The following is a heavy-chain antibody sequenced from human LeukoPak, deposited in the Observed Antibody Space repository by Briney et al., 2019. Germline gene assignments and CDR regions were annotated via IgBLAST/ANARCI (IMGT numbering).Heavy chain of an antibody. Sequence: GGSLRLSCAASGFTFSSYAMSWVRQASGVGLGWVLAISGSGGNTYYADSVKGRFTISRDNSKNTLYLQVNSLRAEDTAVYYCAKEYDSSGYFDYWGQGTLVTVSP. CDR2: ISGSGGNT. CDR3: AKEYDSSGYFDY. D-gene: IGHD3-22*01. CDR1: GFTFSSYA. J-gene: IGHJ4*02. V-gene: IGHV3-23*01.